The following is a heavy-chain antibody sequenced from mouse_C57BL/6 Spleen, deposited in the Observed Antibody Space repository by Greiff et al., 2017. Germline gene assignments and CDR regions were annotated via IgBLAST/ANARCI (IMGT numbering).Heavy chain of an antibody. CDR2: IWCGGST. CDR1: GFSLTSYG. J-gene: IGHJ4*01. Sequence: QVHVMQSGPGLVQPSQSLSLTCTVSGFSLTSYGVNWVRQSPGKGLEWLGEIWCGGSTDYTASFISRLSITKDNSKSQVFFQMNRLRAEDTAIYYCARRYPRDYWGQGTSVTVSS. D-gene: IGHD2-14*01. CDR3: ARRYPRDY. V-gene: IGHV2-2*01.